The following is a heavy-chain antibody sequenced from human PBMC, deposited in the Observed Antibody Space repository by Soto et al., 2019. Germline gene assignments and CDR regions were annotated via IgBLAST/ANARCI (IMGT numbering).Heavy chain of an antibody. V-gene: IGHV4-61*08. CDR1: GGSISSGDYY. J-gene: IGHJ5*02. Sequence: SETLSLTCTVSGGSISSGDYYWSWIRQPPGKGLEWIGYIYYSGSTNYNPSLKSRVTISVDTSKNQFSLKLSSVTAADTAVYYCARVFRFIKTVPSVFDPWGQGTLVTVSS. CDR2: IYYSGST. CDR3: ARVFRFIKTVPSVFDP. D-gene: IGHD3-10*01.